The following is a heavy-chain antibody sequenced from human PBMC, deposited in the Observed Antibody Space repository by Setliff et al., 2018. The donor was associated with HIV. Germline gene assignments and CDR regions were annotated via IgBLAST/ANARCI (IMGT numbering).Heavy chain of an antibody. J-gene: IGHJ3*01. CDR1: GYTFTAYY. V-gene: IGHV1-2*06. Sequence: VASVKVSCKASGYTFTAYYIHWVRQAPGHELQLMGRIEPSSGDTNYIQKFQGRVTITRDTSIYTVYMELTGLTSDDTAVYYCARQDHSSVNTGSLYAFDVWGQGTMVTVSS. D-gene: IGHD2-8*02. CDR3: ARQDHSSVNTGSLYAFDV. CDR2: IEPSSGDT.